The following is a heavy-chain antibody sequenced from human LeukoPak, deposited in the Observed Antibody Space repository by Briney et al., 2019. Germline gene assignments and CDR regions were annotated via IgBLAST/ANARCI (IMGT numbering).Heavy chain of an antibody. J-gene: IGHJ5*02. CDR3: SRAYEYGWFDP. V-gene: IGHV1-2*02. Sequence: ASVKVSCKTSRYSFSDYFLHWVRQAPGQGLEWMGWINPKSGATNYAQKFQGKITMTRDTSTNTGNMELSTLTSDDTAIYYCSRAYEYGWFDPWGQGTLVTVSS. D-gene: IGHD3-16*01. CDR1: RYSFSDYF. CDR2: INPKSGAT.